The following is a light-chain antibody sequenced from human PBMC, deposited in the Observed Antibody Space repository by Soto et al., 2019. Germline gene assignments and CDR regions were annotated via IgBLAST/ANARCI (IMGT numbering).Light chain of an antibody. CDR3: QQYGSSPQT. J-gene: IGKJ2*01. CDR1: QSVSSSY. CDR2: GAS. Sequence: EIVLTQSPGTLSLSPGERATLSCRASQSVSSSYLAWYQQKPGQAPRLLIYGASSRATGIPDRFSASGSGTDFTLTISRLEPEDFAVYYCQQYGSSPQTFGQGTKLEIK. V-gene: IGKV3-20*01.